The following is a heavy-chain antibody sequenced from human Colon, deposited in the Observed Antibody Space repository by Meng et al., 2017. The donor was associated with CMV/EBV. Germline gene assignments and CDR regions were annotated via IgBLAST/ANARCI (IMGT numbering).Heavy chain of an antibody. Sequence: QVLLHGSGPGLVNASETLSLTCTVSGGSFINNSYFWGWIRQPPGKGLEYIGSVYHSGSTYYNPSLKSRVTISVDTSKNQFSLKLSSVTAADTAMYYCARVVLNFFDHWGQGTLVTVSS. J-gene: IGHJ4*02. V-gene: IGHV4-39*07. CDR1: GGSFINNSYF. CDR3: ARVVLNFFDH. CDR2: VYHSGST.